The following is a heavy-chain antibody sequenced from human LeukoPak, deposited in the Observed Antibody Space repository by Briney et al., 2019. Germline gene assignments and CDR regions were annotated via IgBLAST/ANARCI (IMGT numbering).Heavy chain of an antibody. CDR3: ARLTYYYGSGSYPFDY. CDR1: GGSFSGYY. J-gene: IGHJ4*02. CDR2: INHSGST. D-gene: IGHD3-10*01. Sequence: LETLSLTCAVYGGSFSGYYWSWIRQPPGKGLEWIGEINHSGSTNYNPSLKSRVTISVDTSKNQFSLKLSSVTAADTAVYYCARLTYYYGSGSYPFDYWGQGTLVTVSS. V-gene: IGHV4-34*01.